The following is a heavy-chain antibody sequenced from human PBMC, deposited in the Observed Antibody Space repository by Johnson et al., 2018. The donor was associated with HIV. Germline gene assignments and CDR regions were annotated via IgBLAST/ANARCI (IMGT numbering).Heavy chain of an antibody. V-gene: IGHV3-30*04. CDR1: GFTFTSYA. J-gene: IGHJ3*02. Sequence: QVQLVESGGGVLQPGRSLRLSCPASGFTFTSYAMHWVRQAPGKGLEWVAVIGYDGCDKYYADSVKGRVTISRDNPKNTVYLHMNNLRAEDTAVYYCARDLAYNSRWTGAFDIWGQGTMVTVSS. CDR3: ARDLAYNSRWTGAFDI. CDR2: IGYDGCDK. D-gene: IGHD6-13*01.